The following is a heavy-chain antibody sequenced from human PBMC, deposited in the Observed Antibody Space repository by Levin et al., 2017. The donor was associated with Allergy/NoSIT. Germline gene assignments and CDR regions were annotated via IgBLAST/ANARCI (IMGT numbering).Heavy chain of an antibody. CDR2: ISSSSGTI. CDR1: GFTFSTYS. V-gene: IGHV3-48*01. Sequence: GESLKISCAASGFTFSTYSMNWVRQAPGKGLEWVSYISSSSGTIYYADSVKGRFTISRDNAKNSLYLQMNSLRAEDTAVYYCARRGNDFDYWGQGTLVTVSS. CDR3: ARRGNDFDY. J-gene: IGHJ4*02.